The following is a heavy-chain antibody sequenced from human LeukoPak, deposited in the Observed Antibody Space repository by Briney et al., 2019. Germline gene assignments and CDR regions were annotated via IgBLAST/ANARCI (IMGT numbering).Heavy chain of an antibody. CDR2: ISGSGSST. CDR3: AKHSGTYTAYGFDY. V-gene: IGHV3-23*01. D-gene: IGHD3-10*01. Sequence: GGSLRLSCAASGFTFSSYAMSWVRQAPGKGLEWVSAISGSGSSTYYTDSVKGRFTISRDNSKNTLYLQMNSLRAEDTAVYYCAKHSGTYTAYGFDYWGQGTLVTVSS. J-gene: IGHJ4*02. CDR1: GFTFSSYA.